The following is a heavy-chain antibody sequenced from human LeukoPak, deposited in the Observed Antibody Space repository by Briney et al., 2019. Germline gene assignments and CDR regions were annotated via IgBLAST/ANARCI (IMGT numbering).Heavy chain of an antibody. Sequence: GGSLRLSCAASGFTFKNYAMNWVRQSPGQGLEWVSTISGDAVTSWYADSVKGRFTVSRDNSKNIVFLQMNNLRAEDTTVYYCARGPDYSNWFDPWGQGTLVTVSS. CDR1: GFTFKNYA. CDR3: ARGPDYSNWFDP. D-gene: IGHD4-11*01. V-gene: IGHV3-23*01. J-gene: IGHJ5*02. CDR2: ISGDAVTS.